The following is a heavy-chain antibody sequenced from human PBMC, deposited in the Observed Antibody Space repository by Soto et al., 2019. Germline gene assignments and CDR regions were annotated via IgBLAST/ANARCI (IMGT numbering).Heavy chain of an antibody. CDR1: GGSISSGGFS. V-gene: IGHV4-30-2*01. J-gene: IGHJ4*02. D-gene: IGHD2-21*02. CDR3: ARDNGGDLDY. CDR2: ISHSGST. Sequence: QLQLQESGSGLVKPSQTLSLSGAVSGGSISSGGFSWSWIRQPPGKGLEWIGYISHSGSTSYNPSPKSRVTISIDRSKNQFSLKLNSVTAADTAVYYCARDNGGDLDYWGQGTLVTVSS.